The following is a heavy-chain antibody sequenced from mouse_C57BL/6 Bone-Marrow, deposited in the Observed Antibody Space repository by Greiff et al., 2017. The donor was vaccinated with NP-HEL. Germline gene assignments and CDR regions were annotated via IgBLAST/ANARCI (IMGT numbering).Heavy chain of an antibody. Sequence: EVQGVESGGGLVKPGGSLKLSCAASGFTFSSYAMSWVRQTPEKRLEWVATISDGGSYTYYPDNVKGRFTISRDNAKNNLYLQMSHLKSEDTAMYYCARGYDEYYYAMDYWGQGTSVTVSS. D-gene: IGHD2-2*01. CDR3: ARGYDEYYYAMDY. J-gene: IGHJ4*01. V-gene: IGHV5-4*01. CDR1: GFTFSSYA. CDR2: ISDGGSYT.